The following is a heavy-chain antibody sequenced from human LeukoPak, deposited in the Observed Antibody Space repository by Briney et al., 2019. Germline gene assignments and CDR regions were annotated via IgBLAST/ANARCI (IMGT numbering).Heavy chain of an antibody. J-gene: IGHJ6*04. CDR3: AELGITMIGGV. Sequence: PGGSLRLSCEASGFSFSRHWMSWVRQVPGKRLEWVANINQDGRETYYLDSVKGRFTISRDNAKNSLYLQMNSLRAEDTAVYYCAELGITMIGGVWGKGTTVTISS. V-gene: IGHV3-7*01. D-gene: IGHD3-10*02. CDR1: GFSFSRHW. CDR2: INQDGRET.